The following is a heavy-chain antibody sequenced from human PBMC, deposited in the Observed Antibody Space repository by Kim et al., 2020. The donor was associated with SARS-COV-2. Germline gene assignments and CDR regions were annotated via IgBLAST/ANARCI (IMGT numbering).Heavy chain of an antibody. J-gene: IGHJ5*02. CDR1: GFTFSSYA. D-gene: IGHD3-10*01. CDR3: AKVSGSYPHRSYNWFDP. Sequence: GGSLRLSCAASGFTFSSYAMSWVRQAPGKGLEWVSAISGSGGSTYYADSVKGRFTISRDNSKNTLYLQMNSLRAEDTAVYYCAKVSGSYPHRSYNWFDPWGQGTLVTVSS. CDR2: ISGSGGST. V-gene: IGHV3-23*01.